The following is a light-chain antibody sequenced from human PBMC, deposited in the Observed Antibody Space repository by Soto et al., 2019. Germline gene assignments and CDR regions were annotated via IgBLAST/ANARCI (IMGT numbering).Light chain of an antibody. CDR3: GTWDTRLSDGV. V-gene: IGLV1-51*01. Sequence: QSVLTQPPSVSAAPGQKVTISCSGSSSNIGKNYVSWYQQFPGTAPKLLIYDNNKRPSGIPDRFSGSKSGTSATLGITGLQTGDEADYYCGTWDTRLSDGVFGNGTKVTVX. J-gene: IGLJ1*01. CDR1: SSNIGKNY. CDR2: DNN.